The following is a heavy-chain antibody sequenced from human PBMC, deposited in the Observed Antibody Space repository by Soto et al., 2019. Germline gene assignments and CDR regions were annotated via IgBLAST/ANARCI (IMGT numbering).Heavy chain of an antibody. D-gene: IGHD2-15*01. Sequence: GGSLRLSCAASGFTFSSYAMHWVCQAPGKGLEWVAVISYDGSNKYYADSVKGRFTISRDNSKNTLYLQMNSLRAEDTAVYYCARDVRGCSGGSCYPLFVYWGQGTLATVSS. CDR1: GFTFSSYA. CDR2: ISYDGSNK. J-gene: IGHJ4*02. CDR3: ARDVRGCSGGSCYPLFVY. V-gene: IGHV3-30-3*01.